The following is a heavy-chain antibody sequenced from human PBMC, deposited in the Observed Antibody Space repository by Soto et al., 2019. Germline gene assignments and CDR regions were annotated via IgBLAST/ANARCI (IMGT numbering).Heavy chain of an antibody. CDR3: ARGPYSGSYLHFDY. V-gene: IGHV1-69*13. Sequence: GASVKVSCKASGGTFSSYAISWVRQAPGQGLEWMGGIIPIFGTANYAQKFQGRVTITADESTSTAYMELSSLRSEDTAVYYCARGPYSGSYLHFDYWGQGTLVTVSS. CDR1: GGTFSSYA. J-gene: IGHJ4*02. CDR2: IIPIFGTA. D-gene: IGHD1-26*01.